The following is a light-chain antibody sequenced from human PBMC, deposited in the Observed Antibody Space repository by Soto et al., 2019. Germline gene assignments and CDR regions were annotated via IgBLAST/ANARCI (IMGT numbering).Light chain of an antibody. V-gene: IGKV1-9*01. CDR1: QGISSF. CDR3: QHLNTSPMS. Sequence: IQLTQSPSSLSASVGDRVTITCRPSQGISSFLAWYQQKTGKAPKLLIYGASTLQNGVPSRLSGSGSGTDFTLTIGSLQPEDFATYYFQHLNTSPMSFGPGTKVDIK. CDR2: GAS. J-gene: IGKJ3*01.